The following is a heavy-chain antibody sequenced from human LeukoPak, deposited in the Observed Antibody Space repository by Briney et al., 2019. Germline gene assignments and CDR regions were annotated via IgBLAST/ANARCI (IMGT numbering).Heavy chain of an antibody. Sequence: ASVKVSCKASGYTFTGYYIHWVRQAPGQGLEWLGWINPNSGGPNYAQKFQGRVTMTRDTSISTAYMEMSRLRSDDTAVYYCARDVSAGGTNWFDPWGQGTLVTVSS. V-gene: IGHV1-2*02. CDR3: ARDVSAGGTNWFDP. D-gene: IGHD3-16*01. CDR2: INPNSGGP. CDR1: GYTFTGYY. J-gene: IGHJ5*02.